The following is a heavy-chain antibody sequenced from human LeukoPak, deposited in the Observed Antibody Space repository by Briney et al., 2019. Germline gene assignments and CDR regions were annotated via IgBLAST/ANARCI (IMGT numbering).Heavy chain of an antibody. CDR2: INPNSGGT. CDR1: GYTFTAYH. Sequence: ASVKVSCKAPGYTFTAYHIHWVRQAPGQGLEWMGRINPNSGGTNYVQKFQGRVTMTRDTSISTAYMDLSGLTSDDTAVYYCARDATSEWELLNWVQGTLVTVSS. V-gene: IGHV1-2*06. CDR3: ARDATSEWELLN. J-gene: IGHJ4*02. D-gene: IGHD1-26*01.